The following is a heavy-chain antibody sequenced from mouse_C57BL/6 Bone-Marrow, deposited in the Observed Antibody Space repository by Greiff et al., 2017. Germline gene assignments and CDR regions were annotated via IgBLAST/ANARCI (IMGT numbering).Heavy chain of an antibody. V-gene: IGHV1-50*01. CDR2: IDPSDSYT. J-gene: IGHJ1*03. D-gene: IGHD4-1*01. Sequence: QVQLQQPGAELVKPGASVQLSCKASGYTFTSYWMQWVKQRPGQGLEWIGEIDPSDSYTNYNQKFKGKATLTVDTSSSTAYMQLSSLTSEDSAVYYCAREDWDWYFDVWGTGTTVTVSS. CDR3: AREDWDWYFDV. CDR1: GYTFTSYW.